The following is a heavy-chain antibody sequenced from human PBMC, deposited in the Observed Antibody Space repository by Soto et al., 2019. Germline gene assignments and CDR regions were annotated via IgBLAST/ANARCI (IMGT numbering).Heavy chain of an antibody. Sequence: QVHLQESGPGLVKPSETLSLTCTVSGGSISPYYWSWIRQPPGKGLEWIGYIYNSERTNYNPSLKSRVTISVDTSKNQLSLKLSSVTAADTAVYYCARPHGGPYAFDIWGQGTMVTVSS. CDR1: GGSISPYY. J-gene: IGHJ3*02. CDR3: ARPHGGPYAFDI. D-gene: IGHD3-10*01. V-gene: IGHV4-59*01. CDR2: IYNSERT.